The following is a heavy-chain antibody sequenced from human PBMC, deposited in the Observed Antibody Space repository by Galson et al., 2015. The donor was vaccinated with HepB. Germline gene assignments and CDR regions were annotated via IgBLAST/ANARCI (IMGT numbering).Heavy chain of an antibody. V-gene: IGHV3-9*01. CDR3: AKDLRERYSYGMDV. D-gene: IGHD2-15*01. CDR1: GFTFDDYA. CDR2: ISWNSGSI. J-gene: IGHJ6*02. Sequence: SLRLSCAASGFTFDDYAMHWVRQAPGKGLEWVSGISWNSGSIGYADSVKGRFTISRDNSKNTLYLQMNSLRAEDTAVYYCAKDLRERYSYGMDVWGQGTMVTVSS.